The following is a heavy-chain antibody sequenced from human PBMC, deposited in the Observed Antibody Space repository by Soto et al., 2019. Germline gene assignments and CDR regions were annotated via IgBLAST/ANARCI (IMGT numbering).Heavy chain of an antibody. CDR2: IIPIFGTA. V-gene: IGHV1-69*13. CDR1: GGTFSSYA. Sequence: SVKVSCKASGGTFSSYAISWVRQAPGQGLEWMGGIIPIFGTANYAQKFQDRVTITADESTSTAYMELRSLRSADTAVYYRARDFYCGGDCYPYYGMDVWGQGTTGTVSS. D-gene: IGHD2-21*02. CDR3: ARDFYCGGDCYPYYGMDV. J-gene: IGHJ6*02.